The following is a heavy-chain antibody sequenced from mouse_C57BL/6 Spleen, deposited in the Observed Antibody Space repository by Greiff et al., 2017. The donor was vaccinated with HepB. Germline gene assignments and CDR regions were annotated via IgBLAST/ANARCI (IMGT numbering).Heavy chain of an antibody. CDR3: ARMGYYGSRPLGYFDG. J-gene: IGHJ1*03. D-gene: IGHD1-1*01. V-gene: IGHV1-76*01. CDR1: GYTFTDYY. Sequence: QVQLKQSGAELVRPGASVKLSCKASGYTFTDYYINWVKQRPGQGLEWIARIYPGSGNTYYNEKFKGKATLTAEKSSSTAYMQLSSLTSEDSAVYFGARMGYYGSRPLGYFDGWGTGTTVTVSS. CDR2: IYPGSGNT.